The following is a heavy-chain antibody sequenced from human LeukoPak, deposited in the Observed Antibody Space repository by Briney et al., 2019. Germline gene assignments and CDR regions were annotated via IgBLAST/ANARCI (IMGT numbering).Heavy chain of an antibody. D-gene: IGHD2-2*01. CDR1: GYTFTGYY. CDR2: INPNSGGT. CDR3: ARAFRNIVVVPAATILGY. Sequence: ASVKVSCKASGYTFTGYYMHWVRQAPGQGLEWMGWINPNSGGTNYAQKFQGRVTMTRDTSISTAYMKLSRLRSDDTAVYYCARAFRNIVVVPAATILGYWGQGTLVTVSS. V-gene: IGHV1-2*02. J-gene: IGHJ4*02.